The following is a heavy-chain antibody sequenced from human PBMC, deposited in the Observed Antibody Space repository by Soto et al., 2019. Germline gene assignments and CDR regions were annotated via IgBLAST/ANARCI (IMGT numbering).Heavy chain of an antibody. CDR1: GFTFSSYG. CDR3: ARELVKWELLAAGI. D-gene: IGHD1-26*01. J-gene: IGHJ3*02. V-gene: IGHV3-33*01. Sequence: GRSLTLSCAASGFTFSSYGMHWVRQAPGKGLEWVAVIWYDGSNKYYADSVKGRFTISRDNSKNTLYLQMNSLRAEDTAVYYCARELVKWELLAAGIWGQGAMVTVSS. CDR2: IWYDGSNK.